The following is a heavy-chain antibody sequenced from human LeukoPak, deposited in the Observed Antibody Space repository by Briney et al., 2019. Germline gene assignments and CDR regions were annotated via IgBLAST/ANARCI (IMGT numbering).Heavy chain of an antibody. CDR1: GFTFSSYS. CDR2: ISSTSSAI. D-gene: IGHD3-16*01. CDR3: ARVIGSYGDSAY. V-gene: IGHV3-48*04. J-gene: IGHJ4*02. Sequence: QLGGSLRLSCAASGFTFSSYSMNWVRQAPGKGLEWLSYISSTSSAIYYADSLKGRFTISRDNAKNSLYLQMNSLRAEDTAVYYCARVIGSYGDSAYWGQGTLVTVSA.